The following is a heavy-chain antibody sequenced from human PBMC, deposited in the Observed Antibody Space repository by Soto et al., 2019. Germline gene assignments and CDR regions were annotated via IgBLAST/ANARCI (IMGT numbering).Heavy chain of an antibody. CDR3: AKIALGAQAAFDI. CDR2: ISYDGSNK. Sequence: QVPLVESGGGVVQPGRSLRLSCAASGFTFSSYGMHWVRQAPGKGLEWVAVISYDGSNKYYADSVKGRFTISRDNSKNTLYLQMNSLRAEDTAVYYCAKIALGAQAAFDIWGQGTMVTVSS. J-gene: IGHJ3*02. D-gene: IGHD1-26*01. V-gene: IGHV3-30*18. CDR1: GFTFSSYG.